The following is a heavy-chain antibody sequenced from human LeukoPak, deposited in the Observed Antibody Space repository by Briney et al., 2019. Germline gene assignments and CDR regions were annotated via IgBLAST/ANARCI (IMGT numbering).Heavy chain of an antibody. Sequence: SETLSLTCAVYGGSFSGYYWSWIRQPPGKGLEWMGEINHSGSTNYNPSLKSRVTISVATSTTQFSLKLSSVTAADTAVYYCARGGGRHHYYYYFGMDVWGQGTTVTVSS. CDR2: INHSGST. V-gene: IGHV4-34*01. D-gene: IGHD6-25*01. CDR1: GGSFSGYY. J-gene: IGHJ6*02. CDR3: ARGGGRHHYYYYFGMDV.